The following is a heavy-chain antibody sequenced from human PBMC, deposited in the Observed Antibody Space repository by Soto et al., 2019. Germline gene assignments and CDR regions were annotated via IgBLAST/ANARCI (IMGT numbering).Heavy chain of an antibody. D-gene: IGHD1-26*01. V-gene: IGHV1-8*01. J-gene: IGHJ6*02. CDR2: MNPNSGNT. CDR3: ATRGGGRFSYYYGMDV. Sequence: ASVKVSCKASGYTFTSYGINWVRQATGQGLEWMGWMNPNSGNTGYAQKFQGRVTMTRNTSISTAYMELSSLRSEDTAMYYCATRGGGRFSYYYGMDVWGQGTTVTVSS. CDR1: GYTFTSYG.